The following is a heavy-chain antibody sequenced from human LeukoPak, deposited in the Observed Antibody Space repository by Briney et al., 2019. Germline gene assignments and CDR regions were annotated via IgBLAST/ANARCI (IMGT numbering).Heavy chain of an antibody. D-gene: IGHD3-9*01. J-gene: IGHJ4*02. Sequence: SETLSLTCAVYGGSFSGYYWSWIRQPPGKGLEWIGEINHSGSTNYNPSLKSRVTISVDTSKNQFSLKLSSVTAADTAVYYCARGGFDWLLKIGTVFDYWGQGTLVTVSS. CDR3: ARGGFDWLLKIGTVFDY. CDR2: INHSGST. CDR1: GGSFSGYY. V-gene: IGHV4-34*01.